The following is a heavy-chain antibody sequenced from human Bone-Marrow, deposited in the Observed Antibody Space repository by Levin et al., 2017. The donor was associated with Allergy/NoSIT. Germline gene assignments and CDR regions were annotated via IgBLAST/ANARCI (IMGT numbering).Heavy chain of an antibody. CDR2: IKRKAYGETT. Sequence: HPGGSLRLSCTASGFTFGDYAMSWVRQAPGKGLEWVGFIKRKAYGETTEYAASVKGRFTISRDDSKSIAYLQMNSLETEDTAVYYCSRAPSNYGARSYYMDVWGSGTTVTVSS. CDR1: GFTFGDYA. V-gene: IGHV3-49*04. CDR3: SRAPSNYGARSYYMDV. J-gene: IGHJ6*03. D-gene: IGHD4-17*01.